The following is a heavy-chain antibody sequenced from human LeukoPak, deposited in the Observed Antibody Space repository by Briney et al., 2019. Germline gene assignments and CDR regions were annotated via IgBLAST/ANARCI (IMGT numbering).Heavy chain of an antibody. CDR2: TSSSSSYI. CDR1: GFTFSSYS. CDR3: ARDQGYLAFDI. V-gene: IGHV3-21*01. D-gene: IGHD2-15*01. J-gene: IGHJ3*02. Sequence: AGSLRLSCAASGFTFSSYSMNWVRQAPGKGLEWVSSTSSSSSYIYYADSVKGRFTISRDNAKNSLYLQMNSLRAEDTAVYYCARDQGYLAFDIWGQGTMVTVSS.